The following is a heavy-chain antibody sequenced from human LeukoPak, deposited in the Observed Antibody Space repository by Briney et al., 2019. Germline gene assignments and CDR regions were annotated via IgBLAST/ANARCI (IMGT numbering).Heavy chain of an antibody. V-gene: IGHV3-23*01. CDR2: ISGSGDST. J-gene: IGHJ4*02. CDR1: GFTFSSYA. D-gene: IGHD6-13*01. CDR3: AKDDYSSSWYFDY. Sequence: GGFLRLSCAASGFTFSSYAMSWVRQAPGKGLEWVSTISGSGDSTYYADSVKGRFTISRDNSKNTLFLQMNSLRAEDTAIYYCAKDDYSSSWYFDYWGQGTLVTVSS.